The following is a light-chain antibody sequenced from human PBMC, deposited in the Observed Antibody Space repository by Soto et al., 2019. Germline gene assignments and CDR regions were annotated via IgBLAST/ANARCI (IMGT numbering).Light chain of an antibody. CDR3: QQRSSWPS. J-gene: IGKJ5*01. CDR2: DAS. V-gene: IGKV3-11*01. CDR1: QSVSTY. Sequence: DIVLTQSPATLSLSPGERATLSCRASQSVSTYLAWYQQKPGQAPRLLIYDASNRATGIPARLSGSGSGTDFTLTISSIEPEDFAVYHCQQRSSWPSFGQGTRLEIK.